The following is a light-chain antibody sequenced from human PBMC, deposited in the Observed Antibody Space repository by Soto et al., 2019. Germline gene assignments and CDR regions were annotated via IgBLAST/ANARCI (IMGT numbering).Light chain of an antibody. CDR3: QQSYSTPLT. J-gene: IGKJ4*01. CDR1: QSISSY. V-gene: IGKV1-39*01. Sequence: DIQMTQSPSSLSASVGDRVTITCRASQSISSYLNWYQQKPGKAPKLLIYAASSLQSGVPSRFSGSGSGTECTLTISSLQPEEFATYYCQQSYSTPLTFGGGTKVEIK. CDR2: AAS.